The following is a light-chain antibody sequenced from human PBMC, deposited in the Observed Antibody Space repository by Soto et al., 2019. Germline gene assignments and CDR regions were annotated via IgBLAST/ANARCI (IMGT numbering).Light chain of an antibody. CDR1: QSVSTN. CDR2: GAS. Sequence: VWTQSPAPLSLSPGETATPSCRTKQSVSTNLACYQQKPGQAPRLLIYGASTRATGIPARFSGSGSGTDFTLTISILEPEDFAVYYCQEYGTSRTFGQGTKVDIK. CDR3: QEYGTSRT. J-gene: IGKJ1*01. V-gene: IGKV3-20*01.